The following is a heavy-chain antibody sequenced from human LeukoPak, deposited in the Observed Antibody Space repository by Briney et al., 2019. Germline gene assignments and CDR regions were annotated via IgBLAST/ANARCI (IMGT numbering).Heavy chain of an antibody. V-gene: IGHV3-7*01. J-gene: IGHJ3*02. CDR2: INKDGSKK. Sequence: GGSLRLSCAASGFTVITNDMTWVRQAQGKGLEWVANINKDGSKKNYVDSVKGRFTISRDNSKNSLFLQMNSLRAEDTAIYYCARDTSPSSSSSYFDAFDMWGQGTMVTVSS. CDR3: ARDTSPSSSSSYFDAFDM. CDR1: GFTVITND. D-gene: IGHD6-19*01.